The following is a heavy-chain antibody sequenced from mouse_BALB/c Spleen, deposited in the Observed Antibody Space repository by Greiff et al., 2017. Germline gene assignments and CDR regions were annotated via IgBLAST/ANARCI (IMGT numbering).Heavy chain of an antibody. V-gene: IGHV1S135*01. Sequence: EVQLQQSGPELVKPGASVKVSCKASGYAFTSYNMYWVKQSHGKSLAWIGYIDPYNGGTSYNQKFKGKATLTVDKSSSTAYMHLNSLTSEDSAVYYCARADYYGSSSVAYWGQGTLVTVSA. CDR1: GYAFTSYN. D-gene: IGHD1-1*01. CDR3: ARADYYGSSSVAY. J-gene: IGHJ3*01. CDR2: IDPYNGGT.